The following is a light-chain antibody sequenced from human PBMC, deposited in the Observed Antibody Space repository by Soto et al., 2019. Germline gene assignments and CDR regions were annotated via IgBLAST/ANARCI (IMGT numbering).Light chain of an antibody. Sequence: DIVMTQSPDSLAVSLGERATINCKSSQSVLYSSNNKNYLAWYQQKPGQPPKLLIYWASTRESGVPDRFSGSGSGTDFTLTISSLQVEDVAVYYCQQYYSTPPLTFGGGTKVEIK. CDR2: WAS. CDR3: QQYYSTPPLT. CDR1: QSVLYSSNNKNY. V-gene: IGKV4-1*01. J-gene: IGKJ4*01.